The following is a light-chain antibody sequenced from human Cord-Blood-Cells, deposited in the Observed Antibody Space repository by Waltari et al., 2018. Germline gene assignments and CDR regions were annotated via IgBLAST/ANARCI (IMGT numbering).Light chain of an antibody. CDR1: QGISSY. CDR3: QQYYSYPYT. V-gene: IGKV1-8*01. CDR2: AAS. Sequence: AIRMTQSPSSFSASTGDRATXTCRASQGISSYLAWYKQKPGKAPKLLIYAASTLQSGVPSRFSGSGSGTDFTLTISCLQSEDFATYYCQQYYSYPYTFGQGTKLEIK. J-gene: IGKJ2*01.